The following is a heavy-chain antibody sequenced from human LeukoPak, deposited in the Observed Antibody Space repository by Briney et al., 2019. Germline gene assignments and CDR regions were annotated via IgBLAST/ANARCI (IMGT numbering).Heavy chain of an antibody. Sequence: TPSETLSLTRAVYGGSFSGYYWSWIRQPPWKGLEWIGEINHSGSTNYNPSLKSRVTISVDTSKNQFSLKLTSVTAADTAVYFCARVVGVNWGSGNWFDPWGQGTLVTVSS. V-gene: IGHV4-34*01. D-gene: IGHD7-27*01. CDR3: ARVVGVNWGSGNWFDP. J-gene: IGHJ5*02. CDR2: INHSGST. CDR1: GGSFSGYY.